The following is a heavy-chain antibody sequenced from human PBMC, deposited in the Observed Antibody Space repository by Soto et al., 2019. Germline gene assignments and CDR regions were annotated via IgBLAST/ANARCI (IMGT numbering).Heavy chain of an antibody. V-gene: IGHV1-18*04. CDR3: ARDRVLLWFGELKPYYYYGMDV. J-gene: IGHJ6*02. Sequence: QVQLVQSGAEVKKPGASVKVSCKASGYTFTSYGIIWVRQAPGQGLEWMGWISAYNGNTNYAQKLQGRVTMTTDTSTSTAYMELRSLRSDDTAVYYCARDRVLLWFGELKPYYYYGMDVWGQGTTVTVSS. D-gene: IGHD3-10*01. CDR1: GYTFTSYG. CDR2: ISAYNGNT.